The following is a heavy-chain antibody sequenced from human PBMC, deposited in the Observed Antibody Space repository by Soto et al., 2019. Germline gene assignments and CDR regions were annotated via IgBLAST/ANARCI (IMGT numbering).Heavy chain of an antibody. CDR1: GFTVSSNY. D-gene: IGHD5-12*01. J-gene: IGHJ4*02. Sequence: PGGSLRLSCAASGFTVSSNYMSWVRQAPGKGLEWVSVIYSGGSTYYADSVKGRFTISRDNSKNTLYLQMNSLRAEDTAVYYCAREMATSPKFDYWGQGTLVTVSS. CDR3: AREMATSPKFDY. V-gene: IGHV3-66*01. CDR2: IYSGGST.